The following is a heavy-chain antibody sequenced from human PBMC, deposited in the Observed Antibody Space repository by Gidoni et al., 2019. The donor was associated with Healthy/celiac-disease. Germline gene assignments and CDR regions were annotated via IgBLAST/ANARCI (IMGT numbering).Heavy chain of an antibody. CDR2: IYYSGST. V-gene: IGHV4-59*01. CDR1: GGSISSYY. J-gene: IGHJ2*01. Sequence: QVQLQESGPGLVKPSETLSLTCTVAGGSISSYYWRWIRQPPGKGLEWIGYIYYSGSTNYNPSLKSRVTISVDTSKNQFSLKLSSVTAADTAVYYCARKEMATDWYFDLWGRGTLVTVSS. CDR3: ARKEMATDWYFDL. D-gene: IGHD5-12*01.